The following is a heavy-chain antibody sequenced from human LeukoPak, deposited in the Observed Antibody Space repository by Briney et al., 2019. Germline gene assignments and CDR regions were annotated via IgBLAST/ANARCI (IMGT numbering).Heavy chain of an antibody. CDR1: GSTFSSSS. V-gene: IGHV3-33*01. CDR3: ARDRAVVPRDAFDI. J-gene: IGHJ3*02. Sequence: AGSLSLSCAASGSTFSSSSMHWVRQAPGKGLAWVAVIWYDGSNKYYADSVKGRFTISRDNSKNTLYLQMNSLRAEDTAVYYCARDRAVVPRDAFDIWGQGTMVTVSS. CDR2: IWYDGSNK. D-gene: IGHD3-22*01.